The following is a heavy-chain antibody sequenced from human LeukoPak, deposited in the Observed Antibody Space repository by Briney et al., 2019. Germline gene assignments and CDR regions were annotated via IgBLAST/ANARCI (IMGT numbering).Heavy chain of an antibody. CDR2: FSSSGNTI. CDR1: GFTFSSYE. D-gene: IGHD3-22*01. Sequence: GGSLRLSCAASGFTFSSYEMNWVRQAPGKGLEWISYFSSSGNTIYYADSVKARFTISGDFAKNSLFLQMNSLRAEDTAVYYCARRFTFYYATSEGAFDIWGQGTMVIVSS. V-gene: IGHV3-48*03. CDR3: ARRFTFYYATSEGAFDI. J-gene: IGHJ3*02.